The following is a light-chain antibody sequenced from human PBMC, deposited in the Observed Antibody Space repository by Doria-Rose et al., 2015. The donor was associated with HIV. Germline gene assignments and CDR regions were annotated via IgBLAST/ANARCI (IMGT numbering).Light chain of an antibody. CDR1: QSLLYTSKNY. V-gene: IGKV4-1*01. CDR2: WAS. Sequence: TQSPESLGMSLGERATLNCKSNQSLLYTSKNYLAWYQQKPGPPPKLLIYWASTRQSAVPARFSGSWSGTDFTLTISSLEAEDVAVYYCQQYYDTPSFGPGTTVDIK. CDR3: QQYYDTPS. J-gene: IGKJ3*01.